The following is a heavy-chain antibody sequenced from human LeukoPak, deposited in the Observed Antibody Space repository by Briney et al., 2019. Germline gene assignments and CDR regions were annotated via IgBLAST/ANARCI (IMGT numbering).Heavy chain of an antibody. Sequence: SETLSLTCAVSGVSISSGGYSWRWIRQPPGKGLEWIGYIYHSGSTYYNPSLKSRVTISVDRSKNQFSLKLSSVTAADTAVYYCAVGATRLLNWFDPWGQGTLVTVSS. CDR1: GVSISSGGYS. V-gene: IGHV4-30-2*01. CDR3: AVGATRLLNWFDP. D-gene: IGHD1-26*01. J-gene: IGHJ5*02. CDR2: IYHSGST.